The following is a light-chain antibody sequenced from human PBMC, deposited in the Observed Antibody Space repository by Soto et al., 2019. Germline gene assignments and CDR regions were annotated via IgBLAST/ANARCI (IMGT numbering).Light chain of an antibody. CDR1: SSDVGGYNY. Sequence: QSALTQPASVSGSPGQSITISCTGTSSDVGGYNYVSWYQQHPGKAPKLMIYDVSNRPSGVSNRFSGSKSGNTASLTISGLRAENGADNYCASNTGASPYGVFAGGPKLPVL. CDR3: ASNTGASPYGV. J-gene: IGLJ2*01. V-gene: IGLV2-14*01. CDR2: DVS.